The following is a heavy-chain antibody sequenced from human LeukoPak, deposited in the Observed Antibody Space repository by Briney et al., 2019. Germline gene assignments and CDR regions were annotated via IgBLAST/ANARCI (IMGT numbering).Heavy chain of an antibody. V-gene: IGHV4-39*01. CDR1: GGYISSSSYY. CDR2: IYYTGRP. J-gene: IGHJ1*01. Sequence: SETLSLTCSVSGGYISSSSYYWGWIRQPPGKGLEWIGDIYYTGRPYYNSSLKSRLTVSIDTSKNQFSLKLASLSAADTAVYYCARRRYYDSTGYLDWGQGTLITVSS. D-gene: IGHD3-22*01. CDR3: ARRRYYDSTGYLD.